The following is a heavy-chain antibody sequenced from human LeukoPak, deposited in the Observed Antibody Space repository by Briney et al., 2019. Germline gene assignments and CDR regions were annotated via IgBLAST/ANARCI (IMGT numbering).Heavy chain of an antibody. J-gene: IGHJ4*02. CDR1: GFTFSSYG. CDR3: ASWGSSRGLLDY. Sequence: PGGSLRLSVAASGFTFSSYGMSWVRQAPGKGLEGVSSISSSSSYIYYADSVKGRFTISRDNAKNSLYLKMNSMRAEDTAVYYCASWGSSRGLLDYWGQGTLVTVSS. CDR2: ISSSSSYI. V-gene: IGHV3-21*01. D-gene: IGHD3-16*01.